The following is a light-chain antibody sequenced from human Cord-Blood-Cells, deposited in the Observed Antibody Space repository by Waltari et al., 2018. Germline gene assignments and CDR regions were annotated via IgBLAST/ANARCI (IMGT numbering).Light chain of an antibody. J-gene: IGLJ1*01. CDR1: SSDVGGHNY. CDR2: EVS. CDR3: SSYTSSSTYV. V-gene: IGLV2-14*01. Sequence: QSALTQPASVSGSPGQSITIPCTGTSSDVGGHNYVSWYQQHPGKAPKLMIYEVSNRPSGVSNRFSGSKSGNTASLTISGLQAEDEADYYCSSYTSSSTYVFGTGTKVTVL.